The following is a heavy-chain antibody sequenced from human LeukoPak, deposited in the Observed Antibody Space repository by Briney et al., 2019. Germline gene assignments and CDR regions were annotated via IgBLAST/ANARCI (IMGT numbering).Heavy chain of an antibody. J-gene: IGHJ5*02. Sequence: SETLSLTCTVSGGSISSSSYYWGWIRQPPGKGLEWIGSIYYSGSTYYNPSLKSRVTISVDTSKNQFSLKLSSVTAADTAVYYCARAVGYWQQLVHGWFDPWGQGTLVTVSS. V-gene: IGHV4-39*07. CDR2: IYYSGST. CDR3: ARAVGYWQQLVHGWFDP. D-gene: IGHD6-13*01. CDR1: GGSISSSSYY.